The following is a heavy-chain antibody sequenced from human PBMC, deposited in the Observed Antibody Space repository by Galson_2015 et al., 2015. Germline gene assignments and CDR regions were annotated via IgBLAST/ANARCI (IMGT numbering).Heavy chain of an antibody. CDR2: ISSSSSYI. V-gene: IGHV3-21*01. Sequence: SLRLSCAASGFTFSSYSMNWVRQAPGKGLEWVSSISSSSSYIYYADSVKGRLTISRDNAKNSLYLQMNSLRAEDTAVYYCARTDILLWFGESPFDYWGQGTLVTVSS. CDR1: GFTFSSYS. J-gene: IGHJ4*02. D-gene: IGHD3-10*01. CDR3: ARTDILLWFGESPFDY.